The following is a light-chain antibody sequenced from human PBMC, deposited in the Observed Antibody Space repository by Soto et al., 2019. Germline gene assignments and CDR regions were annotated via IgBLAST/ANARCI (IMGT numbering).Light chain of an antibody. CDR2: GAS. CDR3: QQYKTYWT. CDR1: ESISTW. V-gene: IGKV1-5*01. Sequence: DIQMTQSPSTVSASVGDRVTITCRASESISTWLAWYQQKPGKAPKVLIYGASSLESGVSSRFSGSGSGTEFTLTISSLQPDDFATYYCQQYKTYWTFGQGTKVDIK. J-gene: IGKJ1*01.